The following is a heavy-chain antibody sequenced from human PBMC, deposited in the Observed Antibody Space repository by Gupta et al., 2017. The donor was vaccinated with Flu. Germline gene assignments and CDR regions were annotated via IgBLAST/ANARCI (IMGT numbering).Heavy chain of an antibody. CDR3: AKSAVVVPAAMGGFDY. CDR1: GFTFRSYA. Sequence: EVQLLESGGGLVQPGGSLRLSCAASGFTFRSYAMSWVRQAPGKGLEWVSAISGSGGSTYYADSVKGRFTISRDNSKNTLYLQMNSLRAEDTAVYYCAKSAVVVPAAMGGFDYWGQGTLVTVSS. CDR2: ISGSGGST. V-gene: IGHV3-23*01. J-gene: IGHJ4*02. D-gene: IGHD2-2*01.